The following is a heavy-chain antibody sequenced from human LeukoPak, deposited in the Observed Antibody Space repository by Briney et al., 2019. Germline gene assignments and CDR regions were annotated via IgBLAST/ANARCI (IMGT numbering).Heavy chain of an antibody. CDR1: GFTFSSYS. Sequence: GGSLRLSCAASGFTFSSYSMNWVRQAPGKGLEWVSSISISSNYIYYADSVKGRFTISRDNAKNSLYLQVNSLRAEDTDVYYCARGSRFGGVERDAFDIWGQGTMVTVTS. D-gene: IGHD3-3*01. J-gene: IGHJ3*02. CDR3: ARGSRFGGVERDAFDI. CDR2: ISISSNYI. V-gene: IGHV3-21*01.